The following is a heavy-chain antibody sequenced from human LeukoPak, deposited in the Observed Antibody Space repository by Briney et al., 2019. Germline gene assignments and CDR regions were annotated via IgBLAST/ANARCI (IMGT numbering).Heavy chain of an antibody. CDR1: GFTFGTYA. Sequence: PGGSLRLSCAASGFTFGTYAMNWVRQAPGKGLEWVSTISGSGGSTYYADSTKGRFTISRDNSKNTLYLQMKSLRAEDTAVYYCAKCPTDYDSLTGYYPFDYWGQGTLVTVSS. CDR2: ISGSGGST. CDR3: AKCPTDYDSLTGYYPFDY. V-gene: IGHV3-23*01. D-gene: IGHD3-9*01. J-gene: IGHJ4*02.